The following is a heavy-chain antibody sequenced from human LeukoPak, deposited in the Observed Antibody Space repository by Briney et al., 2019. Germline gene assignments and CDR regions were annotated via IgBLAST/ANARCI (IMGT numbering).Heavy chain of an antibody. CDR3: ARGGHYYDSSGVHFDY. J-gene: IGHJ4*02. Sequence: SVKVSCKASGGTFSSYAISWVRQAPGQGLEWMGRIIPIFGTANYAQKFQGRVTITTDESTSTAYMELSSLRSEDTAVYYCARGGHYYDSSGVHFDYWGQGTLVTVSS. CDR1: GGTFSSYA. V-gene: IGHV1-69*05. D-gene: IGHD3-22*01. CDR2: IIPIFGTA.